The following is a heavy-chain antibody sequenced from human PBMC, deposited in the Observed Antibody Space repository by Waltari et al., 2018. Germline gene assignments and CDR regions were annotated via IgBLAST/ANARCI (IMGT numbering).Heavy chain of an antibody. CDR3: ARDRVVPADEPDYYGLDV. V-gene: IGHV4-59*11. Sequence: QVHLQESGPGQAKPSETLSLTCDVSRGAIRSHYWSWIRRPPGKGLAWMCYIYYNGATNYNPSLMSRVTISVDTAKNQFSLKLSSVTAADTAVYYCARDRVVPADEPDYYGLDVWGQGTTVTVSS. J-gene: IGHJ6*02. CDR1: RGAIRSHY. CDR2: IYYNGAT. D-gene: IGHD2-2*01.